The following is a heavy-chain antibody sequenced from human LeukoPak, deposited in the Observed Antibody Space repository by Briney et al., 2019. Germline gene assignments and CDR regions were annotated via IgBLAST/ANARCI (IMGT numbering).Heavy chain of an antibody. CDR1: GFTFSSYS. CDR3: ARVHRSEYSSPFWFDY. Sequence: PGGSLRLSCAASGFTFSSYSMNWVRQAPGKGLEWVSSISSSSSYIYYADSVKGRFTISRDNAKNSMYLQMNSLRAEDTAVYYCARVHRSEYSSPFWFDYWGQGTLVTVSS. J-gene: IGHJ4*02. V-gene: IGHV3-21*01. CDR2: ISSSSSYI. D-gene: IGHD6-6*01.